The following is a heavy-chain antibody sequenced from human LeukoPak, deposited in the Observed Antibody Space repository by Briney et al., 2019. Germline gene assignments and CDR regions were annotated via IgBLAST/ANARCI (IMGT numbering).Heavy chain of an antibody. J-gene: IGHJ4*02. CDR3: ARGDYDYVWGSYRRPSHFDY. V-gene: IGHV4-34*01. D-gene: IGHD3-16*02. CDR2: INHSGST. Sequence: SETLSLTCAVYGGSFSGYYWSWIRQTPGKGLEWIGEINHSGSTNYNPSLKSRVTISVDTSKNQFSLKLSSVTAADTAVYYCARGDYDYVWGSYRRPSHFDYWGQGTLVTVSS. CDR1: GGSFSGYY.